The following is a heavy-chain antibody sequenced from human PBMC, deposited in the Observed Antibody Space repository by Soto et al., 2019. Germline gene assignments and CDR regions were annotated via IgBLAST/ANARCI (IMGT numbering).Heavy chain of an antibody. CDR2: IYWDDDK. CDR3: AHSRCGGDCLQSYSSHYYYGMDV. CDR1: GFSLNTGGLG. D-gene: IGHD2-21*02. Sequence: QITLKESGPTLVKPTQTLTLTCTFSGFSLNTGGLGVGWIRQPPGKALEWLALIYWDDDKRYSPSLKSRLTIAKDTSHSPVVLTMTIMDPLDTATYFCAHSRCGGDCLQSYSSHYYYGMDVWGQGTTVTVSS. V-gene: IGHV2-5*02. J-gene: IGHJ6*02.